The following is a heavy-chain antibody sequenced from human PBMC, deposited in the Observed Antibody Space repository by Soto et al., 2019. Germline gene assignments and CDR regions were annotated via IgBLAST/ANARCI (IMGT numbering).Heavy chain of an antibody. J-gene: IGHJ4*02. CDR3: ARVALGLGDPGDR. Sequence: PSETLSLTCAVYGGSFSGYYWSWIRQPPGKGLEWIGEINHSGSTNYNPSLKSRVTISVDTSKNQFSLKLSSVTAADTAVYYCARVALGLGDPGDRWGQGTLVTVSS. D-gene: IGHD3-10*01. CDR2: INHSGST. V-gene: IGHV4-34*01. CDR1: GGSFSGYY.